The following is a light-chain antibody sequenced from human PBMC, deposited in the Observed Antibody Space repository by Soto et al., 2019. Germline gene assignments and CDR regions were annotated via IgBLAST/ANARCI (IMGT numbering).Light chain of an antibody. CDR2: GAS. Sequence: EVVMTQSPATLSVSPGERATLSCRASQNVNANLAWYQQKPGQAPRLLIHGASTRATGIPARFSGSGFGTEFILTISSLRSEDFAGYYCQQYNTWLWTFGQGTKVEGK. CDR1: QNVNAN. CDR3: QQYNTWLWT. J-gene: IGKJ1*01. V-gene: IGKV3-15*01.